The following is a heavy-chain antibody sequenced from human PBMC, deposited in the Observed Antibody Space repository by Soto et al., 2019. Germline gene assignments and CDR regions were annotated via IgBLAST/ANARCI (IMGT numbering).Heavy chain of an antibody. Sequence: QAGGSLRLSCAASGFTFSSYEMNWVRQAPGKGLEWVSYISSSGNTVYYADSVKGRFTISRDNTQNSLYLQMNSLGAEDTAVYYCAKGKESTAADYYYALDVWGQGTTVTVSS. CDR1: GFTFSSYE. V-gene: IGHV3-48*03. J-gene: IGHJ6*02. D-gene: IGHD1-1*01. CDR2: ISSSGNTV. CDR3: AKGKESTAADYYYALDV.